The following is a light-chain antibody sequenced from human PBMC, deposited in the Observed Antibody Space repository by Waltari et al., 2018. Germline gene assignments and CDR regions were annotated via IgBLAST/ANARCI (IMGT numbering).Light chain of an antibody. CDR3: HQYKIWPEA. V-gene: IGKV3D-15*01. J-gene: IGKJ1*01. CDR1: QSISDS. CDR2: GAS. Sequence: EIVMTPSPATLSVSPGERSTLPCTASQSISDSLGWYQQRPGQAPRLLIYGASTRATGIPARFSGSGSGTEFTLTISSLQSEDFAVYYCHQYKIWPEAFGQGTKVEIK.